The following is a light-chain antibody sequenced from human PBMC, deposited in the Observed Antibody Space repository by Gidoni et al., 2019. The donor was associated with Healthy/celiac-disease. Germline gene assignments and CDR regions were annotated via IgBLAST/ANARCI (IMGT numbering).Light chain of an antibody. CDR2: GKN. V-gene: IGLV3-19*01. J-gene: IGLJ2*01. CDR1: SLRRYY. CDR3: NSRDSSGNVV. Sequence: SSELTQDPAVSVALGQTVRITCHGDSLRRYYASWYQQKPGQAPVLVIYGKNNRPSGIPDRFSGSSSGNTASLTITGAQAEDEADYYCNSRDSSGNVVFGGGTKLTVL.